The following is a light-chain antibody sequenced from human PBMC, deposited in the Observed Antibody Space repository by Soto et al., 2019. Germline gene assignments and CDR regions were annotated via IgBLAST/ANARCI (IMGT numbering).Light chain of an antibody. Sequence: AIRMTQSPSSVSASTGDRVTITCRASQGISSYLAWYQQKPGKAPKLLIYKASSLESGVPSRFSGSGSGTEFTLTISSLQPDDFATYYCQHSETFGQGTKVDIK. V-gene: IGKV1-8*01. CDR3: QHSET. J-gene: IGKJ1*01. CDR1: QGISSY. CDR2: KAS.